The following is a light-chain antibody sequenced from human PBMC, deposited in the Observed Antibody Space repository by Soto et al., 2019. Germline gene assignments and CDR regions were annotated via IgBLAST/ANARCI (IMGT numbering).Light chain of an antibody. CDR2: GAS. Sequence: ETVMTQSPVTLSVSPGERVTLSCRASQSVRSHLAWYQQKPGQAPRLLIFGASTRATGIPARFSGSGSGTEFTLTISSLQSEDFAVYYCQQYNNWPRTFGQGTKVDIK. CDR1: QSVRSH. CDR3: QQYNNWPRT. J-gene: IGKJ1*01. V-gene: IGKV3-15*01.